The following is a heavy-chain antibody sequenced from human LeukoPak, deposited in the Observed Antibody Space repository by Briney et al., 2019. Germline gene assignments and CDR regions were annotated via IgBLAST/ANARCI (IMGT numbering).Heavy chain of an antibody. Sequence: GGSLRLSRAASGFTFSRYAMSWVRQAPGKGLEWISTITDSGRVTFYADSVKGRFTISRDNSKNTLYLVLSSLRAEDTAVYYCAKLWIGSSPRYFDYWGQGTLVTVSP. J-gene: IGHJ4*02. V-gene: IGHV3-23*01. CDR2: ITDSGRVT. CDR1: GFTFSRYA. D-gene: IGHD1-26*01. CDR3: AKLWIGSSPRYFDY.